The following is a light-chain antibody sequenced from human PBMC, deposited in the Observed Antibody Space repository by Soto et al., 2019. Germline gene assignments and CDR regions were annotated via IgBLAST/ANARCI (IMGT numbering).Light chain of an antibody. J-gene: IGKJ3*01. CDR3: QQFDYLPFT. CDR1: QDIRAY. V-gene: IGKV1-33*01. Sequence: DIRLTQSPSSLSASVGDRVTITCQASQDIRAYLNWYQQKPGRAPKLLIYTTSALQTGVSSRFSGGGSGTNFSFTITNLQPEDVATYYCQQFDYLPFTFGPGTGVDIK. CDR2: TTS.